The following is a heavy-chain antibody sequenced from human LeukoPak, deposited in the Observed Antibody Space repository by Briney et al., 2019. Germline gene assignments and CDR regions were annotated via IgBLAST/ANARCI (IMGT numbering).Heavy chain of an antibody. V-gene: IGHV1-18*01. Sequence: ASVKVSCKASGYTFTSYGISWVRQAPGQGLEWMGWTSAYNGNTNYAQKLQGRVTMTTDTSTSTAYMELRSLRSDDTAVYYCARVATGGDYGGNNYYFDYWGQGTLVTVSS. D-gene: IGHD4-23*01. CDR1: GYTFTSYG. CDR2: TSAYNGNT. J-gene: IGHJ4*02. CDR3: ARVATGGDYGGNNYYFDY.